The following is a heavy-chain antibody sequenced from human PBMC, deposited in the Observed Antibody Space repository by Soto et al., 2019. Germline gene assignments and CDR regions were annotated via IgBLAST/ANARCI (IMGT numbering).Heavy chain of an antibody. CDR3: ARGGTPRYYYYYMDV. CDR1: GFTFSSYA. D-gene: IGHD2-15*01. J-gene: IGHJ6*03. V-gene: IGHV3-13*01. Sequence: EVQLVESGGGLVQPGGSLRLSCAASGFTFSSYAMHWVRQATGKGLEWVSAIGTAGDTYYPGSVKGRFTISRENAKNSLYLQMNSLRAGDTAVYYCARGGTPRYYYYYMDVWGKGTTVTVSS. CDR2: IGTAGDT.